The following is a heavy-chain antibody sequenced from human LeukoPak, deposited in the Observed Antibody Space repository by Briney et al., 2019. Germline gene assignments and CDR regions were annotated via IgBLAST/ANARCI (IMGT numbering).Heavy chain of an antibody. V-gene: IGHV3-30*18. D-gene: IGHD1-1*01. J-gene: IGHJ6*02. CDR1: GFTFSSYG. CDR3: AKDTTPQGDYYYYGMDV. Sequence: GGSLRLSCAASGFTFSSYGMHWVRQAPGKGLEWVAVISYDGSNKYYADSVKGRFTISRDNSKNTLYLQMNSLRAEDTAVYYCAKDTTPQGDYYYYGMDVWGQGTTVTVSS. CDR2: ISYDGSNK.